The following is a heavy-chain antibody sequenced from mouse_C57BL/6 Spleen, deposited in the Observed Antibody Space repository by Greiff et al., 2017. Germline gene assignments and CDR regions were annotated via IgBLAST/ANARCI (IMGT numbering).Heavy chain of an antibody. Sequence: QVQLQQSGPELVKPGASVKISCKASGYAFSSSWMNWVKQRPGKGLEWIGRIYPGDGDTNYNGKFKGKATLTADKSSSTASMQLSSLTSEDSAVYFCASGRNYEGDYWGQGTSVTVSS. CDR3: ASGRNYEGDY. CDR1: GYAFSSSW. CDR2: IYPGDGDT. V-gene: IGHV1-82*01. J-gene: IGHJ4*01. D-gene: IGHD2-1*01.